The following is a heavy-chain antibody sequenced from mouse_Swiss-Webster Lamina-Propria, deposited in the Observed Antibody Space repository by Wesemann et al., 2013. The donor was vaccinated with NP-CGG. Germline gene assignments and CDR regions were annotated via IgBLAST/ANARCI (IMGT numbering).Heavy chain of an antibody. CDR2: IWGGGNT. J-gene: IGHJ3*01. CDR3: ASEDYYDGSWFAY. CDR1: GFSLTSYG. Sequence: QVQLKQSGPGLVAPSQSLSITCTVSGFSLTSYGVDWVRQSPGKGLEWLGVIWGGGNTNYNSALKSRLSISKDNSKSQVFLKMNSLQTDDTAMYYCASEDYYDGSWFAYWGQGTLVTVSA. V-gene: IGHV2-6*01. D-gene: IGHD1-1*01.